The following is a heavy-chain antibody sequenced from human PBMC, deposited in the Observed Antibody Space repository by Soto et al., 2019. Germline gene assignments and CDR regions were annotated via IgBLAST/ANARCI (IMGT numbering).Heavy chain of an antibody. V-gene: IGHV4-39*01. CDR2: IYYSGST. CDR1: GGSISSSSYY. Sequence: PSETLSLTCTVSGGSISSSSYYWGWIRQPPGKGLEWIGSIYYSGSTYYNPSLKSRVTISVDTTKNQFSLKLSSVTAADTAVYYCARLSGYHLSTFDYWGQGTLVTVSS. CDR3: ARLSGYHLSTFDY. D-gene: IGHD5-12*01. J-gene: IGHJ4*02.